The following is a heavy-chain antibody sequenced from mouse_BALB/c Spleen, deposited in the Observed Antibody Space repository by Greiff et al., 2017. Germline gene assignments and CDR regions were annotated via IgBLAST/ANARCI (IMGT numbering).Heavy chain of an antibody. J-gene: IGHJ4*01. V-gene: IGHV2-2*02. CDR3: ARRGGWTVHYAMDY. D-gene: IGHD1-1*01. CDR1: GFSLTSYG. Sequence: QVQLKESGPGLVQPSQSLSITCTVSGFSLTSYGVHWVRQSPGKGLEWLGVIWSGGSTDYNAAFISRLSISKDNSKSQVFFKMNSLQANDTAIYYCARRGGWTVHYAMDYWGQGTSVTVSS. CDR2: IWSGGST.